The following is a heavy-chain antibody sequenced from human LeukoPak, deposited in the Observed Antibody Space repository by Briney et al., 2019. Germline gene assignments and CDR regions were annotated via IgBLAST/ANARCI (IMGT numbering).Heavy chain of an antibody. CDR3: AKNYYGSGSLRRGDAFDI. J-gene: IGHJ3*02. CDR2: ISGSGGST. Sequence: TGGSLRLSCAASGFTFSSYAMSWVRQAPGKGLDWVSAISGSGGSTYYADSVKGRFTISRDNSKNTPYLQMNSLRAEDTAVYYCAKNYYGSGSLRRGDAFDIWGQGTMVTVSS. V-gene: IGHV3-23*01. D-gene: IGHD3-10*01. CDR1: GFTFSSYA.